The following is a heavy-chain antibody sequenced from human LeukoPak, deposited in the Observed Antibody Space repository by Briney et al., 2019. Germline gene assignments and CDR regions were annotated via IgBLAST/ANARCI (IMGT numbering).Heavy chain of an antibody. CDR1: GYTLTELS. CDR2: FDPEDGET. Sequence: ASVKVSCKVSGYTLTELSMHWVRQAPGKGLEWMGGFDPEDGETIYAQKFQGRATMTEDTSTDTAYMELSSLRSEDTAVYYCATDPLGGYDFDYWGQGTLVTVSS. V-gene: IGHV1-24*01. CDR3: ATDPLGGYDFDY. J-gene: IGHJ4*02. D-gene: IGHD5-12*01.